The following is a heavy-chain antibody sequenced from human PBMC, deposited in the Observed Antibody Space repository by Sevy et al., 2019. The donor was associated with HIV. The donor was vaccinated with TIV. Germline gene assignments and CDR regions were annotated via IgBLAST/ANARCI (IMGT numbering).Heavy chain of an antibody. CDR1: GYTFTSYG. V-gene: IGHV1-18*01. CDR2: ISAYNGNT. CDR3: ARLPPPTFYYYYYGMDV. J-gene: IGHJ6*02. Sequence: ASVKVSCKASGYTFTSYGISWVRQAPGQGLEWMGWISAYNGNTNYAQKLQGTVTMTTDTSTSTAYMELRSLRSDDTAVYYCARLPPPTFYYYYYGMDVWGQGTTVTVSS.